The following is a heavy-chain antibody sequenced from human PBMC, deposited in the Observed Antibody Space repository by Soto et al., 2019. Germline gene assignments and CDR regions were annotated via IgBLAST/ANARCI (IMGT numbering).Heavy chain of an antibody. CDR1: GGSFSPNY. D-gene: IGHD4-17*01. V-gene: IGHV4-59*12. CDR3: ARAHYGDYGYGMDV. CDR2: IYHSGST. J-gene: IGHJ6*02. Sequence: SETLSLTCNVTGGSFSPNYWAWIRQPPGKGLEWVGYIYHSGSTYYNPSLKSRVTISVDRSKNQFSLKLSSVTAADTAVYYCARAHYGDYGYGMDVWGQGTTVTVSS.